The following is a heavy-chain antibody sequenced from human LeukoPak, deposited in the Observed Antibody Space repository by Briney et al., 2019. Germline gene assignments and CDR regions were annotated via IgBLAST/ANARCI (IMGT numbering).Heavy chain of an antibody. Sequence: GGSLRLSCAASGFTFSSYCMHWVRQAPGKGLEWVSHINNDGSNTNYADSVKGRFTISRDNPKNTLYLQMNSLRADDTAVYYRTPRPDYGMDVWGQGTTVTVSS. CDR2: INNDGSNT. J-gene: IGHJ6*02. V-gene: IGHV3-74*01. CDR3: TPRPDYGMDV. CDR1: GFTFSSYC.